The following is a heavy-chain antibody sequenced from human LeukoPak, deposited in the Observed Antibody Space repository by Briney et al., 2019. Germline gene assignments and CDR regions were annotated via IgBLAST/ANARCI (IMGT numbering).Heavy chain of an antibody. V-gene: IGHV3-20*04. CDR2: INWNGGST. CDR1: GFTFDDYG. D-gene: IGHD3-22*01. J-gene: IGHJ4*02. Sequence: GGSLRLSCAASGFTFDDYGMSWVRQAPGKGLEWASGINWNGGSTGYADSVKGRFTISRDNAKNSLYLQMNSLRAEDTALYYCARSYDSSGYYYLFYWGQGTLVTVSS. CDR3: ARSYDSSGYYYLFY.